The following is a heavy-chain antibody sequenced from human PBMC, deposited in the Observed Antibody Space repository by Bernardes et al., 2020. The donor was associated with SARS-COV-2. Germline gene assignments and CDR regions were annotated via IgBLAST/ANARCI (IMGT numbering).Heavy chain of an antibody. CDR1: GYSFTPYW. CDR2: ISPGDSGT. J-gene: IGHJ4*02. CDR3: ARHLGGSFISPWGY. Sequence: GASLKISSKASGYSFTPYWIGWVRPTPGKGLEWLGIISPGDSGTRYNPSFQGQVTISVDKSVDTAYLQWNSLRASDSAIYYCARHLGGSFISPWGYWGQGTLVSVSS. V-gene: IGHV5-51*01. D-gene: IGHD3-16*01.